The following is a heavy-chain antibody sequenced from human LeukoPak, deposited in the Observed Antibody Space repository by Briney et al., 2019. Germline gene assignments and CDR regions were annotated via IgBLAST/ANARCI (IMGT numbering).Heavy chain of an antibody. CDR2: ISSSSSYI. CDR3: ARDGGLYYGMDV. Sequence: PGGSLRLSCAASGFTFSSYSMNWVRQAPGKGLEWVSSISSSSSYIYYADSVKGRFTISRDSAKNSLYLQMNSLRAEDTAVYYCARDGGLYYGMDVWGQGTTVTVSS. V-gene: IGHV3-21*01. J-gene: IGHJ6*02. D-gene: IGHD3-16*01. CDR1: GFTFSSYS.